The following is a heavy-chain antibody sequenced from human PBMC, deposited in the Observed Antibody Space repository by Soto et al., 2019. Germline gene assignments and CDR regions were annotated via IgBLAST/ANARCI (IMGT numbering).Heavy chain of an antibody. J-gene: IGHJ4*02. V-gene: IGHV3-21*01. D-gene: IGHD5-18*01. Sequence: GGSLRLSCAASGFTFSSYSMNWVRQAPGKGLEWVSSISSSSSYIYYADSVKGRFTISRDNAKNSLYLQMNSLRAEDTAVYYCARVSRDTAMDGLDYWGQGTLVTVSS. CDR2: ISSSSSYI. CDR1: GFTFSSYS. CDR3: ARVSRDTAMDGLDY.